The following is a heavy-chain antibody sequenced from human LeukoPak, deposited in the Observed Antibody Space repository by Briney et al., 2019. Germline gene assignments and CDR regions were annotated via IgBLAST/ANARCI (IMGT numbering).Heavy chain of an antibody. CDR1: GFTFSSYA. J-gene: IGHJ1*01. Sequence: GGSLRLSCAASGFTFSSYALSWVRQAPGEGVGWVSAISGSGGSTYYADSVKGRFTISRDNSKNTLYLQMNSLRAEGTAVYYCAKDPAPRSYTLSEYFQHWGQGTLVTVSS. CDR3: AKDPAPRSYTLSEYFQH. V-gene: IGHV3-23*01. CDR2: ISGSGGST. D-gene: IGHD2-2*02.